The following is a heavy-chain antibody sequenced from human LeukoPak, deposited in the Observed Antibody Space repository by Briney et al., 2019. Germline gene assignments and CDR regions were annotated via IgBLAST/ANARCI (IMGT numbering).Heavy chain of an antibody. CDR3: VRAYPVFDY. J-gene: IGHJ4*02. CDR1: GFTFSSYA. V-gene: IGHV3-23*01. Sequence: PGGSLRLSCAASGFTFSSYAMSRVRQAPGKGLEWVSTISGSGGTTYYADSVKGRFTISRDNSKNTLYLQMNSLRAEGTAVYYCVRAYPVFDYWGQGTLVTVSS. CDR2: ISGSGGTT.